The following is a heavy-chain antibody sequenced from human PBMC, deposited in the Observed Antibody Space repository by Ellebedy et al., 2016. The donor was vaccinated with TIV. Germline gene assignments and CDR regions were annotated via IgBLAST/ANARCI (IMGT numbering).Heavy chain of an antibody. CDR1: GFTFSSYC. V-gene: IGHV3-7*03. CDR3: ARDTLVGVTDSYFDY. D-gene: IGHD1-26*01. Sequence: PGGSLRLSCAASGFTFSSYCMSWVRQAPGKGLEWVANIKQDGSKRFYVDSVKGRITISRDNAKNSLYLQMNNLRAEDTAVYYCARDTLVGVTDSYFDYWGQGTLVTVSS. CDR2: IKQDGSKR. J-gene: IGHJ4*02.